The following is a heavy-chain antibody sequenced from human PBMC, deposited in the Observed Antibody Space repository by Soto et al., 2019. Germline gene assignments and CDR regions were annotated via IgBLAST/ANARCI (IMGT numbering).Heavy chain of an antibody. D-gene: IGHD4-17*01. Sequence: QVPLVQSGAEVKKPGASVKVSCKASGYTFTTSDIHWVRQAPGQRLEWMGWIKGGNGNTKYSQNFQGRVTITRDTSASTMYMELSSLSSEDTAVYYCARLAPGDYVGHFDYWGQGTLVTVSS. CDR2: IKGGNGNT. V-gene: IGHV1-3*01. CDR3: ARLAPGDYVGHFDY. J-gene: IGHJ4*02. CDR1: GYTFTTSD.